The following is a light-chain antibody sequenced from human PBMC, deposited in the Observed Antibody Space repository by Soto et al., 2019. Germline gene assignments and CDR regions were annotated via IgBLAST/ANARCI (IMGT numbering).Light chain of an antibody. CDR1: NIGSKS. CDR2: YDT. CDR3: QVWDSSSDHPVV. J-gene: IGLJ2*01. V-gene: IGLV3-21*04. Sequence: SYKLTQPPSVSVAPGKTARITCGGNNIGSKSVHWYQQKPGQAPVLVIYYDTNRPSGIPERFSGSNSGNTATLTISRVEAGDEADYYCQVWDSSSDHPVVFGEGTKLTVL.